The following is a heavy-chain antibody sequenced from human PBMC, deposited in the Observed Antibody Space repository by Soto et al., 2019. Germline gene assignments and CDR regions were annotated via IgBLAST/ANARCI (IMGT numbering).Heavy chain of an antibody. Sequence: ASVKVSCKAPGGTFSSYAISWVRQAPGQGLEWMGGIIPIFGTANYAQKFQGRVTITADESTSTGYMELSSLRSEDTAVYYCARSQGGSSSLDIYYYYYYGMDTWGQGTTVTVSS. CDR2: IIPIFGTA. J-gene: IGHJ6*02. V-gene: IGHV1-69*13. CDR3: ARSQGGSSSLDIYYYYYYGMDT. CDR1: GGTFSSYA. D-gene: IGHD2-15*01.